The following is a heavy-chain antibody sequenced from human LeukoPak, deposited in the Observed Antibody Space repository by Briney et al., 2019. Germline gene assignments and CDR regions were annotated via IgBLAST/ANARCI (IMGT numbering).Heavy chain of an antibody. CDR1: GYTFTSYD. CDR2: MNPNSGNT. V-gene: IGHV1-8*01. CDR3: ARVKGGSYRPLDHDAFDI. D-gene: IGHD1-26*01. Sequence: ASVKVSCKASGYTFTSYDINWVRQATGQGLEWMGWMNPNSGNTGYAQKFQGRVTMTRNTSISTAYMELSRLRSDDTAVYYCARVKGGSYRPLDHDAFDIWGQGTMVTVSS. J-gene: IGHJ3*02.